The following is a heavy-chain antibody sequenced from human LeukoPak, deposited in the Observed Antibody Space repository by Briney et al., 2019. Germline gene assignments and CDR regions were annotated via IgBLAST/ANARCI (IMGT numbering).Heavy chain of an antibody. CDR3: ARVATPVFDP. Sequence: SETLSLTCTVSGGSISSGGYYWSWIRQRPGKGLEWIGYIYYSGSTYYNPSLKSRVTISVDTSKNQFSLKLSSVTAADTAVYYCARVATPVFDPWGQGTLVTVSS. CDR1: GGSISSGGYY. V-gene: IGHV4-31*03. D-gene: IGHD2-15*01. CDR2: IYYSGST. J-gene: IGHJ5*02.